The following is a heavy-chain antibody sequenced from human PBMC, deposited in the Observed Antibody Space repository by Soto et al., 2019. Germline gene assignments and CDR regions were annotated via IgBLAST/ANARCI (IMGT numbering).Heavy chain of an antibody. D-gene: IGHD1-7*01. Sequence: SETLSLTCAVSGGSISSGGYSWNWIRQPPGKGLEWIGYIYHSGSTLYNPSPKSRVTISIDKSKNQFSLRLSSVSAADTAVYYCARDSLTGNYFDPWGQGTLVTVSS. J-gene: IGHJ5*02. CDR2: IYHSGST. CDR3: ARDSLTGNYFDP. V-gene: IGHV4-30-2*01. CDR1: GGSISSGGYS.